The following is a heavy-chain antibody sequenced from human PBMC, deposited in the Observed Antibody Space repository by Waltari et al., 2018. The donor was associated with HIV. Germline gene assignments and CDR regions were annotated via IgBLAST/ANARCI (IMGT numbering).Heavy chain of an antibody. J-gene: IGHJ6*02. V-gene: IGHV3-53*01. Sequence: EVQLVESGGGLIQPGGSLRLSCAASGFTVRRHYMSWVRQAPGKGLEWVSVIYSSGKTYYADSVKGRFTISRDNSKNTLYLQMNRLRVEDTAVYYCDMYYYDSSGYSAAVWGQGTTVTVSS. D-gene: IGHD3-22*01. CDR3: DMYYYDSSGYSAAV. CDR1: GFTVRRHY. CDR2: IYSSGKT.